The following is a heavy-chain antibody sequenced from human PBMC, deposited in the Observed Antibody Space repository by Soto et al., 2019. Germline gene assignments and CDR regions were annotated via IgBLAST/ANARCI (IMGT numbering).Heavy chain of an antibody. CDR3: LGYCRGGSCDSRGY. D-gene: IGHD2-15*01. Sequence: QVQLVQSGAEVKKPGASVKVSCKASGYSFTSHAMHWVRQAPGQRLAWMGWINAGNGNTKYSQKFQGRGTSTRDTSERTAYMELSSLRSDDTAVYYCLGYCRGGSCDSRGYWGQGTLVTVSS. V-gene: IGHV1-3*01. J-gene: IGHJ4*02. CDR1: GYSFTSHA. CDR2: INAGNGNT.